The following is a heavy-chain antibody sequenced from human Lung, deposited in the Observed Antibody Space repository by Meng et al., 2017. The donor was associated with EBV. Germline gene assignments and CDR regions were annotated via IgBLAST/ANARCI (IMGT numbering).Heavy chain of an antibody. CDR3: AIDPSPLSDFSPYFFFLL. CDR2: ISGSGAAT. V-gene: IGHV3-23*04. Sequence: EVQLVGSGGGWVQPGGSLRLSCPASGLGFGSFVMSWVRHAPGKGPELVSVISGSGAATYYRVSVKVQFTISRNNSSYTLYLEINNLKAEDTAVYYFAIDPSPLSDFSPYFFFLLFGRGTLVTVSS. J-gene: IGHJ2*01. D-gene: IGHD2/OR15-2a*01. CDR1: GLGFGSFV.